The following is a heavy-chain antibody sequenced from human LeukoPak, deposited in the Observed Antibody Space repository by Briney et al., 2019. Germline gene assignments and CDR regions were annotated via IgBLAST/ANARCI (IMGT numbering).Heavy chain of an antibody. Sequence: GGSLRLSCAASGFTFNTYWMTWVRQAPGKGLQWVANTNQDGSEKYYVDSVKGRFTISRDNAKNTLYLQMNSLRAEDTAVYYCARLAGYSSYFDYWGQGTLVTVSS. CDR1: GFTFNTYW. CDR3: ARLAGYSSYFDY. J-gene: IGHJ4*02. CDR2: TNQDGSEK. D-gene: IGHD6-19*01. V-gene: IGHV3-7*01.